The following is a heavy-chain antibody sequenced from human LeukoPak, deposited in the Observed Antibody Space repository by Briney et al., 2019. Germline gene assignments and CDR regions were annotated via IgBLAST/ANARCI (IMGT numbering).Heavy chain of an antibody. CDR3: ARERYSYGTDAFDI. D-gene: IGHD5-18*01. CDR2: INANTGNP. Sequence: ASVKVSCKASGYTFTSYAMNWVRQAPGQGLEWMGWINANTGNPTYAQGFTGRFVFSLDTSVSTAYLQISSLKAEDTAVHYCARERYSYGTDAFDIWGQGTMVTVSS. V-gene: IGHV7-4-1*02. CDR1: GYTFTSYA. J-gene: IGHJ3*02.